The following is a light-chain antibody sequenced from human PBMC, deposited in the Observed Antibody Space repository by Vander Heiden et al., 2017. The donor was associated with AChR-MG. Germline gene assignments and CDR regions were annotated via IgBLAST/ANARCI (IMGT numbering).Light chain of an antibody. V-gene: IGKV3-11*01. J-gene: IGKJ4*01. CDR1: QDVSSS. CDR2: DAS. Sequence: EFVLTQSPATLSSSPGERATLPCRASQDVSSSLAWYQQKPGQAPRLLIYDASNRATGIPSRFSGSGSGTDFTLTISSLEPEDFAVYYCQQRSNWPLTFGGGTKVEIK. CDR3: QQRSNWPLT.